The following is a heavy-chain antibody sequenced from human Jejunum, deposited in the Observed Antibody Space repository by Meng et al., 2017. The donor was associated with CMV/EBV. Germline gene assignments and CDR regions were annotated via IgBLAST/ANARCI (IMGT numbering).Heavy chain of an antibody. CDR3: ARSTGLAVDS. D-gene: IGHD3-3*02. J-gene: IGHJ4*02. V-gene: IGHV1-2*06. CDR1: GYTFSDYY. Sequence: SCKGSGYTFSDYYMHWVRQAPGQGLEWMGRINLNSGGTNYAQKFQGRVTMTRDTSISTAYMELSSLTSDDTAVYYCARSTGLAVDSWGQGTLVTVSS. CDR2: INLNSGGT.